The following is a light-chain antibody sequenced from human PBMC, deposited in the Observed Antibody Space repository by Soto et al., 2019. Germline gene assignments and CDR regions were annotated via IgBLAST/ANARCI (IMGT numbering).Light chain of an antibody. J-gene: IGKJ4*01. V-gene: IGKV3-11*01. CDR1: QSVSTY. CDR2: GAS. Sequence: EIVLTQSPATLSLSPGERATLSCRASQSVSTYLAWYQQKPGQAPRLLIYGASSRATGIPDRFSGSGSGTDFTLTIGSLEPEDFVVYYCQQRSNWPLTFGGGTKVDIK. CDR3: QQRSNWPLT.